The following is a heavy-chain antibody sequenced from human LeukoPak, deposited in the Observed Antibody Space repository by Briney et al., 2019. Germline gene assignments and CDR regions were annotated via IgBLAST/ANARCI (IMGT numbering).Heavy chain of an antibody. CDR3: AKDIYYGSGTLVAAFDI. Sequence: GGSLRLSCAASGFTFDDYAMHWVRQAPGKGLEWVSGISWNSGSIGYADSVKGRFTISRDNAKNSLYLQMNSLRAEDTALYYCAKDIYYGSGTLVAAFDIWGQGTMVTVSS. J-gene: IGHJ3*02. CDR1: GFTFDDYA. D-gene: IGHD3-10*01. V-gene: IGHV3-9*01. CDR2: ISWNSGSI.